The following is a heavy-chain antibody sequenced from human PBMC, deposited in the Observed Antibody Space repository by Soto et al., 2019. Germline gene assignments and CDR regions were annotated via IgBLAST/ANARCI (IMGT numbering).Heavy chain of an antibody. V-gene: IGHV1-18*01. CDR1: GYTFTSYG. Sequence: QVQLVQSGAEVKKPGASVKVSCKASGYTFTSYGISWVRQSPGQGLAWMGWISAYNGNTNDAQKLQGRDTMTTDTSTSTAYMELRSLRSDATAVYYCARVVVVAATLDYWGQGTLVTVSS. CDR2: ISAYNGNT. J-gene: IGHJ4*02. D-gene: IGHD2-15*01. CDR3: ARVVVVAATLDY.